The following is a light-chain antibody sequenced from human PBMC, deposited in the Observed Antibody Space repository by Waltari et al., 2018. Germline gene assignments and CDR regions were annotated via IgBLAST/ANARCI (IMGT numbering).Light chain of an antibody. J-gene: IGKJ5*01. CDR3: QQLTEEPLT. V-gene: IGKV1-9*01. CDR1: QDIGRF. CDR2: RAS. Sequence: IQLTQSPSSLSAYVGDSVTITCRASQDIGRFLAWYRQRPGQVPQLLIQRASTLQPGVPSRFTGAGYRSVFSLTISNLQPEDSAHFFCQQLTEEPLTFGQGTRLE.